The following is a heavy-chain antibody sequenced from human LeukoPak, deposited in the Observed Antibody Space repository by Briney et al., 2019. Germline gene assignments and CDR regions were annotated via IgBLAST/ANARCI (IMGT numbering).Heavy chain of an antibody. J-gene: IGHJ4*02. CDR2: ISGSGGST. D-gene: IGHD6-13*01. V-gene: IGHV3-23*01. CDR3: AKEGRGIAAAGTDY. Sequence: SGGSLRLSCAASGFTFDDYGMSWVRQAPGKGLEWVSAISGSGGSTYYADSVKGRFTISRDNSKNTLYLQMNSLRAEDTAVYYCAKEGRGIAAAGTDYWGQGTLVTVSS. CDR1: GFTFDDYG.